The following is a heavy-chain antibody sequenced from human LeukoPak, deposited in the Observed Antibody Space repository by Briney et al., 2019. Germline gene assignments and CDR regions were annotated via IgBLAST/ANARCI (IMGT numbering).Heavy chain of an antibody. CDR2: VDPEDGET. CDR1: GYTFTDYY. Sequence: ASVKVSCKVSGYTFTDYYMHWVQQAPGKGLEWMGLVDPEDGETINAEKFQGRVTITADTSTDTAYMELSSLRSEDTAVYYCATWVSAWLRFDYWGQGTLVTVSS. V-gene: IGHV1-69-2*01. J-gene: IGHJ4*02. CDR3: ATWVSAWLRFDY. D-gene: IGHD5-12*01.